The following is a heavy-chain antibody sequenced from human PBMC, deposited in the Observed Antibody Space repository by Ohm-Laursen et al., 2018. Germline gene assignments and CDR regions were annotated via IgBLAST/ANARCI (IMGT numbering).Heavy chain of an antibody. CDR1: GGSISSYY. Sequence: GTLSLTCVVSGGSISSYYWSWIRQPPGKGLQWIGYISYSGSTNYNPSLKSRVTISVDTSKNQFSLKLSSVTAEDTATYYCAMPDYYDSSGLPDYWGQGTLVTVSS. J-gene: IGHJ4*02. CDR3: AMPDYYDSSGLPDY. V-gene: IGHV4-59*08. CDR2: ISYSGST. D-gene: IGHD3-22*01.